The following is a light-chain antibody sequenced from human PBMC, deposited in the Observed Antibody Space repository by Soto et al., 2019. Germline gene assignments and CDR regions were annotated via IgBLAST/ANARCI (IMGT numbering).Light chain of an antibody. CDR3: QQYDNLPLT. CDR2: DAS. CDR1: QDISNY. V-gene: IGKV1-33*01. J-gene: IGKJ4*01. Sequence: DIQMTQSPSSLSASVGDRVTITSQASQDISNYLNWYQQNPGKAPKVLSYDASNLETGVPSRFSGSGSGTDFTFTISSLKPEDIETYYCQQYDNLPLTFGGGTKVDIK.